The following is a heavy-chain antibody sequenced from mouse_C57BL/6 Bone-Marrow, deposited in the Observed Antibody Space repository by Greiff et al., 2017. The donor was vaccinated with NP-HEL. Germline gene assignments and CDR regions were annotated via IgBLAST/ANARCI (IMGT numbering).Heavy chain of an antibody. CDR3: ARQIYYGSSSFDY. Sequence: EVMLVESGGGLVQPGGSLKLSCAASGFTFSDYYMYWVRQTPEKRLEWVAYISNGGGSTYYPDTVKGRFTISRDNAKNTLYLQMSRLKSEDTAMYYCARQIYYGSSSFDYWGQGTTLTVSS. V-gene: IGHV5-12*01. CDR1: GFTFSDYY. D-gene: IGHD1-1*01. CDR2: ISNGGGST. J-gene: IGHJ2*01.